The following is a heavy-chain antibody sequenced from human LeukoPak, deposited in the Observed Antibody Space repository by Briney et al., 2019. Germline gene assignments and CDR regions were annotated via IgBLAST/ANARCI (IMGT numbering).Heavy chain of an antibody. CDR1: GFPFSSRW. Sequence: PGGSLRLSCAASGFPFSSRWMSWVRQAPGKGLEWVANIKADGSEKYYVDSVKGRFTVSRDNAKNSLYLQINSLRAEDTGLYYCARYCGGGSCFDYWGRGTLVTVSS. CDR2: IKADGSEK. J-gene: IGHJ4*02. CDR3: ARYCGGGSCFDY. V-gene: IGHV3-7*04. D-gene: IGHD2-15*01.